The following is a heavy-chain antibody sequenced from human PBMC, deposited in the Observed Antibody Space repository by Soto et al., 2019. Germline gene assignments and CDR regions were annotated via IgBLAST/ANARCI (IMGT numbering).Heavy chain of an antibody. D-gene: IGHD3-16*01. CDR3: ARAGESDYFDY. V-gene: IGHV3-72*01. Sequence: GGSLRLSCAASGFTFSDHYMDWVRQAPGKGLEWVGRTRNKANSYTTEYAASVKGRFTISRDDSKNSLYLQMNSLKTEDTAVYYCARAGESDYFDYWGQGTLVTVSS. CDR2: TRNKANSYTT. CDR1: GFTFSDHY. J-gene: IGHJ4*02.